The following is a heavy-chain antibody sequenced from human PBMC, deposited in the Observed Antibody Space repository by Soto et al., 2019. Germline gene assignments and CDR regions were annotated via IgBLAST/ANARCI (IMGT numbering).Heavy chain of an antibody. CDR2: IKQDGSQT. J-gene: IGHJ5*02. Sequence: GGSLRLSCAASGFTFSDSWMGWVRQAPGRGLEWVANIKQDGSQTPYAASVRGRFAISRDNSKKTLYLHLRGLKAEDTGVYFCARESTDLRHYDAWGPGTLVTVSS. D-gene: IGHD3-9*01. CDR1: GFTFSDSW. V-gene: IGHV3-7*01. CDR3: ARESTDLRHYDA.